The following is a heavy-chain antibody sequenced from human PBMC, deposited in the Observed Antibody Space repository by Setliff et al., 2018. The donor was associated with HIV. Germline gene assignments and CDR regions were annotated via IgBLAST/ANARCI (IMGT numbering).Heavy chain of an antibody. CDR3: ARGGAADGIVSYYYYYMDV. Sequence: PSETLSLTCTVSGGSISSGVYYWSWIRLHPGKGLEWIGYIYHSGSTYYNPALKSRVSISLDTSKNQFSLKLSSVTAADTAVYYCARGGAADGIVSYYYYYMDVWGKGTTVTVSS. V-gene: IGHV4-31*03. CDR2: IYHSGST. D-gene: IGHD6-13*01. CDR1: GGSISSGVYY. J-gene: IGHJ6*03.